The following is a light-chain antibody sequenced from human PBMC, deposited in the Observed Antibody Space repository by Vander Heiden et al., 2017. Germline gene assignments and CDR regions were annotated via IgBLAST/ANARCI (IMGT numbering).Light chain of an antibody. CDR1: SSNIGSNY. J-gene: IGLJ7*01. CDR2: RNN. CDR3: AAWDDSLSGAV. Sequence: QSVLTQPPSASGTPGQRVTIACSGSSSNIGSNYVYWYQQLPATAPNLLIYRNNRRPSGAPDRFSGSKSGTSAAMAISGLRAEDEADYYCAAWDDSLSGAVFGGGTQLTVL. V-gene: IGLV1-47*01.